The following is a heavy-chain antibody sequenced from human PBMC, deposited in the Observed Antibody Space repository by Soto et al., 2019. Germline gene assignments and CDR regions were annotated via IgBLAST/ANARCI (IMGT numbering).Heavy chain of an antibody. CDR3: AKRDSSGYHYFDY. D-gene: IGHD3-22*01. J-gene: IGHJ4*02. CDR1: GFTFSSYG. Sequence: PGGSLRLSCAASGFTFSSYGMHWVRQAPGKGLEWVAVIWYDGSNKFYADSVKGRFTISRDNSKNTLYLQMNSLRAEDTAVYYCAKRDSSGYHYFDYWGQGILVTVSS. V-gene: IGHV3-33*06. CDR2: IWYDGSNK.